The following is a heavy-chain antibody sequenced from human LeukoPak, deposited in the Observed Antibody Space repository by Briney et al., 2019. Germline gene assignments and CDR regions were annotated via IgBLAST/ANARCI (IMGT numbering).Heavy chain of an antibody. D-gene: IGHD3-22*01. V-gene: IGHV1-18*01. J-gene: IGHJ4*02. CDR1: GYTFTSYG. CDR3: ARDGPNVDYYYDSSVYYDY. Sequence: ASVKVSCTASGYTFTSYGISWVRQAPGQGLEWMGWISASNGKTNYAQKLQGRVTMTTDTSTSTAYMELRSLRSDDTAVYYCARDGPNVDYYYDSSVYYDYWGQGTLVTVSS. CDR2: ISASNGKT.